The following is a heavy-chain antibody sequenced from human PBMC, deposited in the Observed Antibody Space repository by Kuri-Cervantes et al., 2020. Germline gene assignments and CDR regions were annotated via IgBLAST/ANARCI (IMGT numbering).Heavy chain of an antibody. CDR1: GFTFSSYD. J-gene: IGHJ6*02. V-gene: IGHV3-13*01. CDR2: IGTAGDT. Sequence: GESLKISCAASGFTFSSYDMHWVRQATGKGLEWVSAIGTAGDTYYPGSVKGRFTISRENAKNSLYLQMNSLRAGDTALYYCAKDMGGMDVWGQGTTVTVSS. CDR3: AKDMGGMDV. D-gene: IGHD3-10*01.